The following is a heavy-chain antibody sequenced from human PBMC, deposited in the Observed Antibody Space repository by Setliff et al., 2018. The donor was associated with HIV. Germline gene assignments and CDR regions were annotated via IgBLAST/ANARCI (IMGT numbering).Heavy chain of an antibody. Sequence: GGSLRLSCAASGFTFSNYAMSWVHQAPGEGLEWVPAILSTGERTFYADSVKGRFTISRDNSQNALYLQMDSLRAEDTAVYHCAKLREGHVYSQYDSWGHGTLVTVSS. V-gene: IGHV3-23*01. J-gene: IGHJ5*01. CDR1: GFTFSNYA. D-gene: IGHD2-21*01. CDR3: AKLREGHVYSQYDS. CDR2: ILSTGERT.